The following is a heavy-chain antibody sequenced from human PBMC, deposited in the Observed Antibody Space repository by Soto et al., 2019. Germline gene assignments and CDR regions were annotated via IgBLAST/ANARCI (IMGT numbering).Heavy chain of an antibody. J-gene: IGHJ4*02. CDR3: AMALRWLQAPFDY. CDR1: GGTFSSYA. D-gene: IGHD5-12*01. V-gene: IGHV1-69*13. Sequence: SVKVSCKASGGTFSSYAISWVRQTPGQGLEWMGGIIPIFGTANYAQKFQGRVTITADESTSTAYMELSSLRSEDTAVYYCAMALRWLQAPFDYWGQGTLVTV. CDR2: IIPIFGTA.